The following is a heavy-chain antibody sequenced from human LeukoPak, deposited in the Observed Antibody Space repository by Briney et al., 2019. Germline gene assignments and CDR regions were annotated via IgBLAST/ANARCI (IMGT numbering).Heavy chain of an antibody. D-gene: IGHD1-26*01. CDR2: INPSGGST. CDR3: ARADRWAPPQYYFDY. J-gene: IGHJ4*02. Sequence: ASVTVSFKSSGYTGTIYYMYWSRLAPRQGHERVCIINPSGGSTSYAQKLQGRVTMIRNTSTNTVYMELSSLRSEDTAVYYCARADRWAPPQYYFDYWGQGTLVTVSS. V-gene: IGHV1-46*03. CDR1: GYTGTIYY.